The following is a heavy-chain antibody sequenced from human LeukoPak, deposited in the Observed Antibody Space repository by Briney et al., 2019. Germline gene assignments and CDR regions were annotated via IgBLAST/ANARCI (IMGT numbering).Heavy chain of an antibody. J-gene: IGHJ4*02. CDR3: ARDGNDYYDSSGYTGGHFDY. D-gene: IGHD3-22*01. CDR1: GGTFSSYA. V-gene: IGHV1-69*13. Sequence: GASVKVSCTASGGTFSSYAISWVRQAPGQGLEWMGGIIPIFGTANYARKFQGRVTITADESTSTAYMELSSLRSEDTAVYYCARDGNDYYDSSGYTGGHFDYWGQGTLVTVSS. CDR2: IIPIFGTA.